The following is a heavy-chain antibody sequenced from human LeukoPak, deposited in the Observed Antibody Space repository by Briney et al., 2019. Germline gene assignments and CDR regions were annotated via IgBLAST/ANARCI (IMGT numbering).Heavy chain of an antibody. CDR3: ARWQINLYYFDY. J-gene: IGHJ4*02. V-gene: IGHV4-39*01. CDR2: IYYSGIT. CDR1: GGSISSSSYY. D-gene: IGHD1-14*01. Sequence: SETLSLTCTVSGGSISSSSYYWGWIRQPPGKGLEWIGSIYYSGITYSNPSLKNPVTISVDTSKNQFSLKLSSVTAADTAVYYCARWQINLYYFDYWGQGTLVTVSS.